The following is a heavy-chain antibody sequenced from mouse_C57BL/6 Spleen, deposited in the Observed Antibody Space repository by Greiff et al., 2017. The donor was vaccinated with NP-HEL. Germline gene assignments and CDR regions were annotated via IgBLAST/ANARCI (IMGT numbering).Heavy chain of an antibody. Sequence: VQLQQSGAELVRSGASVTLSCKASGYTFTDYEMHWVKQRTEQGLEWIGRIDPEDGETKYAPKFQGKATITADTSSNTAYLQLSSLTSEDTAVYYCASGNYPFAYWGQGTLVTVSA. J-gene: IGHJ3*01. CDR2: IDPEDGET. D-gene: IGHD2-1*01. V-gene: IGHV14-2*01. CDR1: GYTFTDYE. CDR3: ASGNYPFAY.